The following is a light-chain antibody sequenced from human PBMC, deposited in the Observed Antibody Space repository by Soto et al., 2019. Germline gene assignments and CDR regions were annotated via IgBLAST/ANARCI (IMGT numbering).Light chain of an antibody. V-gene: IGKV3-11*01. J-gene: IGKJ4*01. CDR3: QQSSNWPPLT. CDR2: DTS. Sequence: EVVRPPSPATMSVSPGDVVQLSCMASQGIGDTLAWYQHKPGQTPRLLIYDTSNRATGIPARFSGSGSGTDFTLTIRSLEPEDFAVYYCQQSSNWPPLTFGGGTKVDIK. CDR1: QGIGDT.